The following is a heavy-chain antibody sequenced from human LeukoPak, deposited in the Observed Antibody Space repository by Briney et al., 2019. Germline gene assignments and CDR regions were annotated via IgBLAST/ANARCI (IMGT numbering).Heavy chain of an antibody. CDR3: ARSEDYYDSSGYGY. CDR2: IIPIFGTA. D-gene: IGHD3-22*01. V-gene: IGHV1-69*13. Sequence: VKVSCKASGGTFSSYAISWVRQAPGQGLEWMGGIIPIFGTANYAQRFQGRVTITADKSTSAAYMELSSLRSEDTAVYYCARSEDYYDSSGYGYWGQGTLVTVSS. CDR1: GGTFSSYA. J-gene: IGHJ4*02.